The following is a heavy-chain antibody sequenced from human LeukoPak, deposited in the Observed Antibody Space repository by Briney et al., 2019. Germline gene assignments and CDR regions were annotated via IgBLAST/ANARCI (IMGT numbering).Heavy chain of an antibody. CDR2: MRYDGANK. CDR1: GVTFSSHG. CDR3: AKDRLHHGSGTLDY. Sequence: PGGPLRLSCAPSGVTFSSHGMHGVRQPPDKGRELVAFMRYDGANKYYVDSVKGRFTISRDNSKNTLYLQMDSLRAEDTAVYYCAKDRLHHGSGTLDYWGQGTLVTVSS. D-gene: IGHD3-10*01. J-gene: IGHJ4*02. V-gene: IGHV3-30*02.